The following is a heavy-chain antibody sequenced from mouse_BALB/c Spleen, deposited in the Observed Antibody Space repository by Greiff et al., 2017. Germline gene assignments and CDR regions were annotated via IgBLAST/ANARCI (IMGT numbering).Heavy chain of an antibody. CDR2: IWAGGST. Sequence: VQLQESGPGLVAPSQSLSITCTVSGFSLTSYGVHWVRQPPGKGLEWLGVIWAGGSTNYNSALMSRLSISKDNSKSQVFLKMNSLQTDDTAMYYCARDGYGSSLAWFAYWGQGTLVTVSA. V-gene: IGHV2-9*02. D-gene: IGHD1-1*01. CDR1: GFSLTSYG. J-gene: IGHJ3*01. CDR3: ARDGYGSSLAWFAY.